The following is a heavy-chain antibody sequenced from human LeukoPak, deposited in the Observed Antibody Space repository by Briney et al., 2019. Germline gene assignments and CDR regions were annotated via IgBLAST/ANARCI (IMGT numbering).Heavy chain of an antibody. CDR1: EFTFSIYA. CDR2: IASTGEST. V-gene: IGHV3-23*01. CDR3: ATSDSNGYYPDAFHI. D-gene: IGHD3-22*01. J-gene: IGHJ3*02. Sequence: PGGSLRLSCAASEFTFSIYAMSWVRQAPGRGLEWVASIASTGESTWYAGSVKGRFTISRDNSKNTLYLQMNSLRAEDTAIYYCATSDSNGYYPDAFHIWGQGTMVTVSS.